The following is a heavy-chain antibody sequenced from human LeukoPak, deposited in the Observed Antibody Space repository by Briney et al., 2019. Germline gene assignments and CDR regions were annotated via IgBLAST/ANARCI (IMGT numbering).Heavy chain of an antibody. CDR1: GGSISSYY. Sequence: SETLSLTCTVSGGSISSYYWSWIWQPPGKGLEWIGYIYYSGSTNYNPSLKSRVTISVDTSKNQFSLKLSSVTAADTAVYYCASSTYYDFWSGYPFDYWGRGTLVTVSS. J-gene: IGHJ4*02. CDR2: IYYSGST. CDR3: ASSTYYDFWSGYPFDY. D-gene: IGHD3-3*01. V-gene: IGHV4-59*01.